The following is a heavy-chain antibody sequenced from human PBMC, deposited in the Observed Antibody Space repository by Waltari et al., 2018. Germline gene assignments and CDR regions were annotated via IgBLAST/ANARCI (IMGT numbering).Heavy chain of an antibody. Sequence: EVQLLESGGGLVQPGGSLRLSCAASGFTFSSYAMGWVRQAPGKGLEWVSVIYSGGSTYYADSVKGRFTISRDNSKNTLYLQMNSLRAEDTAVYYCAKDRYNSDYMDVWGKGTTVTVSS. CDR3: AKDRYNSDYMDV. J-gene: IGHJ6*03. D-gene: IGHD2-2*02. CDR1: GFTFSSYA. V-gene: IGHV3-23*03. CDR2: IYSGGST.